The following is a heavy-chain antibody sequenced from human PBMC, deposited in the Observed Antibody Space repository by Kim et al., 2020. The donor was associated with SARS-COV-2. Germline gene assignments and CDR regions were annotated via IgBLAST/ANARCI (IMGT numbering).Heavy chain of an antibody. Sequence: YYADSVKGRFTISRDNAKNSLYLQMNSLRDEDTAVYYCARSISGSVLFDIWGQGTMVTVSS. J-gene: IGHJ3*02. CDR3: ARSISGSVLFDI. V-gene: IGHV3-48*02. D-gene: IGHD3-10*01.